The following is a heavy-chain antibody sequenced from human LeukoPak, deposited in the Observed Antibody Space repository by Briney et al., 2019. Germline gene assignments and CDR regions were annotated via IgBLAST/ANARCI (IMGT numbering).Heavy chain of an antibody. CDR1: GGTFSSYA. D-gene: IGHD3-22*01. CDR3: AAHYYDSSGYFDY. J-gene: IGHJ4*02. V-gene: IGHV1-69*05. Sequence: LAASVKVSCKASGGTFSSYAISWVRQAPGQGLEWMGGIIPIFGTANYAQKFQGRVTITTDESTSTAYMELSSLRSGDTAVYYCAAHYYDSSGYFDYWGQGTLVTVSS. CDR2: IIPIFGTA.